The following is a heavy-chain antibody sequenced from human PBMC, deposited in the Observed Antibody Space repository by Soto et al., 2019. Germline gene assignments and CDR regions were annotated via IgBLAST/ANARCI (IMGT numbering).Heavy chain of an antibody. CDR1: GFTFSSYS. CDR3: ARKLDDFWSGHDYYYYYGMDV. CDR2: ISSSSSAI. V-gene: IGHV3-48*02. J-gene: IGHJ6*02. D-gene: IGHD3-3*01. Sequence: GGSLRLSCAASGFTFSSYSMNWVRQAPGKGLEWVSYISSSSSAIYYADSVKGRFTISRDNAKNSLYLQMNSLRDEDTAVYYCARKLDDFWSGHDYYYYYGMDVWGQGTTVTVSS.